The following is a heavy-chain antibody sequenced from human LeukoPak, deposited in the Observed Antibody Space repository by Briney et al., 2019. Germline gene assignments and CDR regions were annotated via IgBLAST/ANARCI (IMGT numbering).Heavy chain of an antibody. CDR3: ARPYSITWYEWFDP. V-gene: IGHV1-2*02. CDR2: VDPNSGDT. Sequence: ASVTVSCTVSVYTFTGYFIHWLRQAPGQGLEWMGWVDPNSGDTNYAQTFQGRVTMTTDTSISTAYMELSSLTSDDTAVYYCARPYSITWYEWFDPWGQGTLVTVSS. CDR1: VYTFTGYF. D-gene: IGHD2-2*01. J-gene: IGHJ5*02.